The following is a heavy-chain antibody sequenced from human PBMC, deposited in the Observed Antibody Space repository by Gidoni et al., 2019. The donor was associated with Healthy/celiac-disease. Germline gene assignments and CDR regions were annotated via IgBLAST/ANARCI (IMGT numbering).Heavy chain of an antibody. CDR1: GYTCTSYY. CDR3: ARDGRGYTLGACSGGSCRPIGDYYYGMDV. D-gene: IGHD2-15*01. Sequence: QVQLVQSGAEVKKPGASVKVSCKASGYTCTSYYMHWVRQAPRQGLEWMGIINPSGGSTSYAQKFQGRVTMTRDTSTSTVYMELSSLRSEDTAVYYCARDGRGYTLGACSGGSCRPIGDYYYGMDVWGQGTTVTVSS. V-gene: IGHV1-46*03. CDR2: INPSGGST. J-gene: IGHJ6*02.